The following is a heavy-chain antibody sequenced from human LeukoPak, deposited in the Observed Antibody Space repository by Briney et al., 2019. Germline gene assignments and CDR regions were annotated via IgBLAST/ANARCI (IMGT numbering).Heavy chain of an antibody. J-gene: IGHJ5*02. CDR1: GYTFTSYD. D-gene: IGHD4-17*01. CDR3: ARLVQYGDYRFDP. V-gene: IGHV1-8*03. CDR2: MNPNSGNT. Sequence: GASVKVSCKASGYTFTSYDINWVRQAPGQGLEWMGWMNPNSGNTGYAQKFQGRVTITRNTSISTAYMELSSLRSEDTAVYYCARLVQYGDYRFDPWGQGTLVTVSS.